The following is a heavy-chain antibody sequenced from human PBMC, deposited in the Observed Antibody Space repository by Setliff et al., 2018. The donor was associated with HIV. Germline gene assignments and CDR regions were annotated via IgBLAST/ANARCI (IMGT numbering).Heavy chain of an antibody. J-gene: IGHJ5*01. CDR1: GGSISSRSYY. Sequence: PSETLSLTCTVSGGSISSRSYYWSWIRQPAGKGLEWIGRISASGTTTYIPSFENRVTIEVDTSKNQFSLKLHSVSAADTALYYCARHSRRGWFDSWGQGTLVTVSS. D-gene: IGHD1-1*01. CDR2: ISASGTT. CDR3: ARHSRRGWFDS. V-gene: IGHV4-61*02.